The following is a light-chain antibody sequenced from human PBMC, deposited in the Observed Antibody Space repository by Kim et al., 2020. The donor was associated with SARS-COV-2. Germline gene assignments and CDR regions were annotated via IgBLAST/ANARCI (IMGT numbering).Light chain of an antibody. CDR1: KLGDKY. Sequence: VSPGQTASITCSGDKLGDKYVCWYQQKPGQSPVLVIYRDRKRPSGIPERCSGSNSGNTATLTISGTQAMDEADYYCQTWDSSTAGVFGTGTKVTVL. CDR2: RDR. V-gene: IGLV3-1*01. J-gene: IGLJ1*01. CDR3: QTWDSSTAGV.